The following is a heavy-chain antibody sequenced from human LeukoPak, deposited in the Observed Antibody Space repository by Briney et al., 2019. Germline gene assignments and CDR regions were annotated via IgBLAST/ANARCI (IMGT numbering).Heavy chain of an antibody. Sequence: KAGGSLRLSCAASGFTFSSYGMHWVRQAPGKGLEWVSSISSSSSYIYYADSVKGRFTISRDNAKNSLYLQMNSLRAEDTAVYYCARDARRQLLPNYYYYYYMDVWGKGTTVTISS. D-gene: IGHD2-15*01. J-gene: IGHJ6*03. CDR1: GFTFSSYG. V-gene: IGHV3-21*01. CDR2: ISSSSSYI. CDR3: ARDARRQLLPNYYYYYYMDV.